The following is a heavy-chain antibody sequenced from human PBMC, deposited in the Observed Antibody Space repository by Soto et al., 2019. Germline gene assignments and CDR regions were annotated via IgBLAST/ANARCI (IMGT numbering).Heavy chain of an antibody. CDR3: ATSSTVGDAFDI. J-gene: IGHJ3*02. Sequence: GDSLNISCKGFEYRFTSYWIGWVRQMPGKGLEWMGIIYPGDSDTRYSPSFQGQVTISADKSISTAYLQWSSLKASDTAMYYCATSSTVGDAFDIWGQGTMVTVSS. CDR1: EYRFTSYW. D-gene: IGHD4-17*01. V-gene: IGHV5-51*01. CDR2: IYPGDSDT.